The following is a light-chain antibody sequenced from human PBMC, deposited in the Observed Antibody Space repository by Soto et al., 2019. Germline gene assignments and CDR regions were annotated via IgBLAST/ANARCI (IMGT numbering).Light chain of an antibody. J-gene: IGKJ1*01. CDR1: HTISTF. V-gene: IGKV1-39*01. CDR2: DAS. CDR3: QQSFSTPWT. Sequence: DIHMTQSPSSLSASVGDRVTLTCRASHTISTFLNWYQHKPGKAPKLLIFDASNLHSGVPSRFSGSGSGTDFTLTISSLQPEDFATYSCQQSFSTPWTFGQGTKVEVK.